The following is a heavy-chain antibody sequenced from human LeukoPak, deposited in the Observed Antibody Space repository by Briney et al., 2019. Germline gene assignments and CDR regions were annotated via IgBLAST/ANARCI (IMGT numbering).Heavy chain of an antibody. CDR2: IYYSGST. Sequence: SETLSLTCTVSGASISSYYWSWIRQPPGKGLEWIGYIYYSGSTNYNPSLKSRVTISVDTSKNQFSLKLSSVTAADTAVYYCARDIYSSSGYYWGQGTLVTVSS. D-gene: IGHD6-13*01. CDR3: ARDIYSSSGYY. CDR1: GASISSYY. J-gene: IGHJ4*02. V-gene: IGHV4-59*12.